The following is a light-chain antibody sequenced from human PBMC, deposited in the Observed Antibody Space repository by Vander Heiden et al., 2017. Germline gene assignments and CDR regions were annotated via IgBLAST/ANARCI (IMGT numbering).Light chain of an antibody. CDR2: GAS. Sequence: EIVLTQSPGTLSLSPGERATLPCRASQSVSSSYLAWYQQKPGQAPRLLIYGASSRATGIPDRFSGSGSGTDFTLTISRLEPEDFAVYYCQQYGSSLFGGGTKVEIK. J-gene: IGKJ4*01. CDR1: QSVSSSY. CDR3: QQYGSSL. V-gene: IGKV3-20*01.